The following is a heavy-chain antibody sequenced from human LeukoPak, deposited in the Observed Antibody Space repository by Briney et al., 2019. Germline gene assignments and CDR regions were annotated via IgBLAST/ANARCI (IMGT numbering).Heavy chain of an antibody. J-gene: IGHJ3*02. CDR3: AREMYSGMYNDAFDI. CDR1: GFTVSSTY. D-gene: IGHD1-26*01. CDR2: IRSDGST. Sequence: GGSLRLSCVASGFTVSSTYMSWVRQAPGKGLEWVSVIRSDGSTNHADSVKGRFTISRDNSKNTLYLQMNNLRAEDTAMYYCAREMYSGMYNDAFDIWGQGTKVTVSS. V-gene: IGHV3-53*01.